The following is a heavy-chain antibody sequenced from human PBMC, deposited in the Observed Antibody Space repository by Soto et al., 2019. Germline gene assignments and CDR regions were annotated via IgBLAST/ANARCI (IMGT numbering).Heavy chain of an antibody. CDR2: ISGSGGTT. CDR3: AKVHGSGNYHNFPDY. J-gene: IGHJ4*02. CDR1: GFTFSSYA. Sequence: HLGGSLRLSCAASGFTFSSYAISWVRQAPGKGLEWVSLISGSGGTTYYADSVKGRFTISRDNSKNTLYLQMNSLRAEDTAVYYCAKVHGSGNYHNFPDYWGQGTLVTVSS. D-gene: IGHD3-10*01. V-gene: IGHV3-23*01.